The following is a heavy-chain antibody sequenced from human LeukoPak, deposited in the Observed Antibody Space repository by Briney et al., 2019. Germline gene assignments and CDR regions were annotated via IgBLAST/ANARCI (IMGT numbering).Heavy chain of an antibody. Sequence: GASVKVSCKASGYTFTSYYMLWVRQAPGQGLEWMGIINPSGGSTSYAQKFQGRVTMTRDTSTSTVYMELSSLRSEDTAVYYCARSKTYYYDSSGYYPLDYWGQGTLVTVSS. V-gene: IGHV1-46*01. CDR2: INPSGGST. CDR1: GYTFTSYY. CDR3: ARSKTYYYDSSGYYPLDY. J-gene: IGHJ4*02. D-gene: IGHD3-22*01.